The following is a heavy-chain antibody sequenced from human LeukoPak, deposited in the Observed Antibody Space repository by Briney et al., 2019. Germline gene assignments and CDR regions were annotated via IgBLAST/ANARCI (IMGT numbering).Heavy chain of an antibody. CDR1: GYTFTGYY. CDR3: ARDLIVDTVMGLFDY. V-gene: IGHV1-2*02. CDR2: INPNSGGT. D-gene: IGHD5-18*01. J-gene: IGHJ4*02. Sequence: ASVKVSCKASGYTFTGYYMHWVRQAPGQGLEWMGWINPNSGGTNYAQKFQGRVTMTRDTSISTAYMELSRLRSDDTAVYYCARDLIVDTVMGLFDYWGQGTLVTVSS.